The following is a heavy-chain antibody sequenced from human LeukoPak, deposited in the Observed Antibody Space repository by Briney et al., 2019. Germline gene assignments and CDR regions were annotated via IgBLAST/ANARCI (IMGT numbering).Heavy chain of an antibody. J-gene: IGHJ6*03. Sequence: SVKVSCKASGGTFSSYAISWVRQAPGQGLEWMGGIIPIFGTANYTQKFQGRVTITTDESTSTAYMELSSLRSEDTAVYYCATSFEQLWYPPNNCYYYMDVGGKGTRVTVSS. CDR1: GGTFSSYA. CDR3: ATSFEQLWYPPNNCYYYMDV. V-gene: IGHV1-69*05. D-gene: IGHD5-18*01. CDR2: IIPIFGTA.